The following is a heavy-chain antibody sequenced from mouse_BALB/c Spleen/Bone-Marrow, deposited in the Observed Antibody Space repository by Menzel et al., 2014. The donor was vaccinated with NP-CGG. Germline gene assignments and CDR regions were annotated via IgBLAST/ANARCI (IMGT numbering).Heavy chain of an antibody. Sequence: VQLQQSGAELVRPGTSVKVSCKASGYAFXNYLIEWVKQRPGRGLEWIGVINPGSGSSNYNENFKGKATLTADRSSSTAYMLLSSLTSDDSAVYFCARSRGYDVGPFAFWGQGTLVTVSA. CDR1: GYAFXNYL. D-gene: IGHD2-2*01. CDR3: ARSRGYDVGPFAF. V-gene: IGHV1-54*01. CDR2: INPGSGSS. J-gene: IGHJ3*01.